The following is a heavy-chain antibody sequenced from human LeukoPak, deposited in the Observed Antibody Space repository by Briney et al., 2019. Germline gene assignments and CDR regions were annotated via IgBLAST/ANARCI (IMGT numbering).Heavy chain of an antibody. CDR2: ISGSGGTT. V-gene: IGHV3-23*01. Sequence: PGGSLRLSCAASGFAFSNYAMSWVRQAPGRGLEWVSTISGSGGTTYYADSVKGRFTISRDNSKNTLYLQMNSLRAEDTAVYYCAKDLTMVRGVSSRTFDYWGQGTLVTVSS. J-gene: IGHJ4*02. CDR3: AKDLTMVRGVSSRTFDY. CDR1: GFAFSNYA. D-gene: IGHD3-10*01.